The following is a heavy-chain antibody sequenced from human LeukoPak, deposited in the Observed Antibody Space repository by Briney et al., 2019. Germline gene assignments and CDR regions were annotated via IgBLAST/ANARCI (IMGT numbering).Heavy chain of an antibody. CDR2: ISASGKTI. J-gene: IGHJ4*02. CDR1: GFSFSDYQ. CDR3: TRVQGGQYFANKYGTIDY. Sequence: QPGGSLRLSCTASGFSFSDYQMNWVRQAPGGGLEWPSYISASGKTINYADSVKGRFTISRDNAKNSLYLQMNSLRAEDTAVYYCTRVQGGQYFANKYGTIDYWGQGALVIVSS. V-gene: IGHV3-48*03. D-gene: IGHD3-9*01.